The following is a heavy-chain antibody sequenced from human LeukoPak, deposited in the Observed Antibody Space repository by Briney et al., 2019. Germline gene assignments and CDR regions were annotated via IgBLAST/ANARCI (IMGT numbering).Heavy chain of an antibody. Sequence: ASVKVSCKASGFTFTNSAVQWVRQARGQRLEWIGWIVVGSGNTNYAQKFQERVTITRDMSTSTAYMELSSLRSEDTAVYYCVAGHCGGGSCYPYYYSDMDVWGQGTTVTVSS. J-gene: IGHJ6*02. D-gene: IGHD2-15*01. CDR1: GFTFTNSA. V-gene: IGHV1-58*01. CDR3: VAGHCGGGSCYPYYYSDMDV. CDR2: IVVGSGNT.